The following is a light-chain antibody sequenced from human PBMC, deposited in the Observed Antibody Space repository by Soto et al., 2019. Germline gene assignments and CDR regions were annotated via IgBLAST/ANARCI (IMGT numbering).Light chain of an antibody. J-gene: IGLJ1*01. V-gene: IGLV1-51*01. CDR2: DNN. CDR3: GTWDSSLSAYV. CDR1: SSDVGGYNY. Sequence: QSALTQPPSASGSPGQSVTFSCTGTSSDVGGYNYVSWYQQHPGKAPKLLIYDNNKRPSGIPDRFSGSKSGTSATLGITGLQTGDEADYYCGTWDSSLSAYVFGTGTKLTVL.